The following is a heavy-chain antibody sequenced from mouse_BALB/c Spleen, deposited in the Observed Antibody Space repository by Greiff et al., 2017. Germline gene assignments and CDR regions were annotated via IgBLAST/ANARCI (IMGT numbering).Heavy chain of an antibody. CDR2: ISSGSSTI. J-gene: IGHJ3*01. CDR3: ASYYRYDDGFAY. CDR1: GFTFSSFG. D-gene: IGHD2-14*01. Sequence: DVKLVESGGGLVQPGGSRKLSCAASGFTFSSFGMHWVRQAPEKGLEWVAYISSGSSTIYYADTVKGRFTISRDNPKNTLFLQMTSLRSEDTAMYYCASYYRYDDGFAYWGQGTLVTVSA. V-gene: IGHV5-17*02.